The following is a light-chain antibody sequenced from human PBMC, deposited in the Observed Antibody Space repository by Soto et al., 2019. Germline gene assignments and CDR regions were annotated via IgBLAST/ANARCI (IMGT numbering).Light chain of an antibody. J-gene: IGKJ2*01. V-gene: IGKV1-33*01. CDR2: DAS. CDR3: QRYDNLPYT. Sequence: DIQMTQSPTSLSASVGDRVTITCQASQDISNFLNWYQQKPGKAPELLIHDASNLETGVPSRFSGSGSGTDFTFTVSSLQPEDVATYYCQRYDNLPYTFGQGTKLEIK. CDR1: QDISNF.